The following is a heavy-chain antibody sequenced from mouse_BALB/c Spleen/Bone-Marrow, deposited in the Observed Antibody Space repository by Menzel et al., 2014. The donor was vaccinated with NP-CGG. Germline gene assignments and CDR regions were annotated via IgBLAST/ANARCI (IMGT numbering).Heavy chain of an antibody. J-gene: IGHJ3*01. V-gene: IGHV14-3*02. D-gene: IGHD2-10*01. CDR2: IDPANGNT. CDR1: GFNIKDTY. Sequence: EVMLVESGAELVRPGASVKLSCTASGFNIKDTYMHWVKQRPEQGLEWIGRIDPANGNTKYDPKFQGKATITADTSSNTAYLQLSSLTSEDTAVYYCARAYYGNYEFAYWGQGTLVTVSA. CDR3: ARAYYGNYEFAY.